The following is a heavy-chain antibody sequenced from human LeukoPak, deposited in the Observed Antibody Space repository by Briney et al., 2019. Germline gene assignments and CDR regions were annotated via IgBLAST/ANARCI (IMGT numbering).Heavy chain of an antibody. V-gene: IGHV3-21*01. Sequence: GGSLRLSCAASGFTFSSYSMNWVRQAPGKGLEWVSSISSSSSYIYYADSVKGRFTISRDNAKNSLYLQMNSLRAEDTAVYYCARGGHGDYTMGYWGQGTLVTVSS. CDR1: GFTFSSYS. CDR3: ARGGHGDYTMGY. J-gene: IGHJ4*02. CDR2: ISSSSSYI. D-gene: IGHD4-17*01.